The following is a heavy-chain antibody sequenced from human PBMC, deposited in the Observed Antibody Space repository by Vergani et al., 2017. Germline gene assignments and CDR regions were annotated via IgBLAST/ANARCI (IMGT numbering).Heavy chain of an antibody. CDR2: ISSSSSYT. D-gene: IGHD6-19*01. Sequence: QVHLVESGGGLVKPGGSLRLSCAASGFTFSDYYMSWIRQAPGKGLEWVSYISSSSSYTNYADSVKGRFTISRDNAKNSLYLQMNSLRAEDTAVYYCARQNIAVAVDYWGQGTLVTVSS. CDR1: GFTFSDYY. CDR3: ARQNIAVAVDY. J-gene: IGHJ4*02. V-gene: IGHV3-11*05.